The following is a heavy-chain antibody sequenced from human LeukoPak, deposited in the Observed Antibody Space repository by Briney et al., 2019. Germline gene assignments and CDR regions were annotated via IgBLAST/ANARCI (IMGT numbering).Heavy chain of an antibody. J-gene: IGHJ4*02. V-gene: IGHV1-24*01. CDR2: FDPEDGET. D-gene: IGHD3-10*01. CDR3: ATGYAFRGVAYFDY. Sequence: ASEKVSCRVSGYTLTELSMHWVRQAPGKGLEWMGGFDPEDGETIYAQKFQGRVTMTEDTSTDTAYMELSSPRSEDTAVYYCATGYAFRGVAYFDYWGQGTLVTVSS. CDR1: GYTLTELS.